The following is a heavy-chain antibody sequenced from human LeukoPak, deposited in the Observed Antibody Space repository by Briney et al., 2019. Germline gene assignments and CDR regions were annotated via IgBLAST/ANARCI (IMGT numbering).Heavy chain of an antibody. CDR1: GFTFSSYA. V-gene: IGHV3-21*01. D-gene: IGHD3-22*01. CDR2: ISSSSSYI. J-gene: IGHJ3*02. CDR3: ARDARITMIVVVAGAFDI. Sequence: GSLRLSCAASGFTFSSYAMSWVRQAPGKGLEWVSSISSSSSYIYYADSVKGRFTISRDNAKNSLYLQMNSLRAEDTAVYYCARDARITMIVVVAGAFDIWGQGTMVTVSS.